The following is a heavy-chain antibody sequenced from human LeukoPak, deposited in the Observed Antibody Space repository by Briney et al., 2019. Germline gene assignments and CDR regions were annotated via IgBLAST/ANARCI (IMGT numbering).Heavy chain of an antibody. Sequence: PSETLSLTCTVSGGSINSSYYYWGWIRQPPGKGLEWIGSIYYSGSTYYNPSLKGRVTISVDTSKNQFSLKLSSVTAADTAAYYCARRGGIIRGVTSYYYMDVWGKGTTVTISS. CDR2: IYYSGST. CDR1: GGSINSSYYY. V-gene: IGHV4-39*01. D-gene: IGHD3-10*01. J-gene: IGHJ6*03. CDR3: ARRGGIIRGVTSYYYMDV.